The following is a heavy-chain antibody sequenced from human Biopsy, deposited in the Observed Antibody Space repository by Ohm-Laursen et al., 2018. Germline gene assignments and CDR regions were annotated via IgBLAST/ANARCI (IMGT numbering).Heavy chain of an antibody. CDR3: ARDLPSSYYYAMDV. Sequence: SETLSLTCTVSGGSVTNRNYCWSWIRQSPGKKLEWIGYVFYPGNTNYNPSLRSRVTISVDTSKNQLSLTLRSVTAADTAVYYCARDLPSSYYYAMDVWGQGTTVTVSS. CDR1: GGSVTNRNYC. V-gene: IGHV4-61*01. J-gene: IGHJ6*02. CDR2: VFYPGNT.